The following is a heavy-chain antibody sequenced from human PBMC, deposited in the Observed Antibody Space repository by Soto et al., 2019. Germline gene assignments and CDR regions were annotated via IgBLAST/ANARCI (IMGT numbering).Heavy chain of an antibody. CDR2: IYYSGNT. Sequence: SETLSLTCSVSGGSISSGYYYWSWIRQPPGKGLEWIGNIYYSGNTYYNPSLKSRLIISIDTSKNQFSLKVGPVTAADTAVYYCASSSLYGVDVWGQGTTVTVSS. CDR1: GGSISSGYYY. J-gene: IGHJ6*02. V-gene: IGHV4-30-4*01. CDR3: ASSSLYGVDV.